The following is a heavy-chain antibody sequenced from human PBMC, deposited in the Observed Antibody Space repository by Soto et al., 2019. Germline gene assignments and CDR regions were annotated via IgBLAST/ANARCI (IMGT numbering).Heavy chain of an antibody. Sequence: QVQLVESGGGVVQPGRSLRLSCAASGFTFSSYAMHWVRQAPGKGLEWVAVISYDGSNKYYADAVKGRFTISRDNSKNTLYLKMNSLRAEDTAGYYCAREETPPGIWYYCDGMDLWGQGTTVTVSS. CDR2: ISYDGSNK. V-gene: IGHV3-30-3*01. CDR3: AREETPPGIWYYCDGMDL. J-gene: IGHJ6*02. CDR1: GFTFSSYA. D-gene: IGHD1-20*01.